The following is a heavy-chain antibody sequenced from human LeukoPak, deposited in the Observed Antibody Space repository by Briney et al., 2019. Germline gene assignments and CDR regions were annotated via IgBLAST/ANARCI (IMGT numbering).Heavy chain of an antibody. V-gene: IGHV4-34*01. CDR2: INHSGST. D-gene: IGHD3-22*01. J-gene: IGHJ4*02. CDR1: GGSFSGYY. CDR3: AKAITMIFSY. Sequence: SETLSLTCAVYGGSFSGYYWSWIRQPPGKGLEWIGEINHSGSTNYNPSLKSRVTISVDTSKNQFSLKLSSVTAVDTAVYYCAKAITMIFSYWGQGNLVTVSS.